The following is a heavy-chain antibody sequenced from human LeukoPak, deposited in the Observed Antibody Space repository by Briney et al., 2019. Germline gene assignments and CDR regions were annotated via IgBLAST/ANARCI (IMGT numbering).Heavy chain of an antibody. CDR2: IYYSGST. J-gene: IGHJ4*02. Sequence: NTSETLSLTCTVSGGSVSSGSYYWSWIRQPPGKGLEWIGYIYYSGSTNYNPSLKSRVTMSVDTSKNQFSLKLSSVTAADTAVYYCARANEDITGTNFDYWGQGTLVTVSS. CDR3: ARANEDITGTNFDY. D-gene: IGHD1-20*01. CDR1: GGSVSSGSYY. V-gene: IGHV4-61*01.